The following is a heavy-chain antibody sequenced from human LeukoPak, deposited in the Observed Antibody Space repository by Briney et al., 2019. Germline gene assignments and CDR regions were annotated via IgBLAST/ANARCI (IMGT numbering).Heavy chain of an antibody. CDR3: AADIGSSSWDY. Sequence: GTSVKVSYKASGFTFTSSAVQWVRQARGQRLEWIGWIVVGSGNTNYAQKFQERVTITRDMSTSTAYMELSSLRSEDTAVYYCAADIGSSSWDYWGQGTLVTVSS. V-gene: IGHV1-58*01. D-gene: IGHD6-13*01. CDR1: GFTFTSSA. CDR2: IVVGSGNT. J-gene: IGHJ4*02.